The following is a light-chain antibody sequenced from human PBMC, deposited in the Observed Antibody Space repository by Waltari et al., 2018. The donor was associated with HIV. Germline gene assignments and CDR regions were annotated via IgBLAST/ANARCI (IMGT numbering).Light chain of an antibody. V-gene: IGLV2-11*01. J-gene: IGLJ1*01. Sequence: QSALTQPRSVSGSPGQSVTVSCTGTSNDVGGYNSVSWYQQHPGQAPQFIIFDVTARPSGIPDRFSGSKSGNTASLTISGLQAEDEADYYCCSYTGSKIYVFGTGTQVTVL. CDR3: CSYTGSKIYV. CDR2: DVT. CDR1: SNDVGGYNS.